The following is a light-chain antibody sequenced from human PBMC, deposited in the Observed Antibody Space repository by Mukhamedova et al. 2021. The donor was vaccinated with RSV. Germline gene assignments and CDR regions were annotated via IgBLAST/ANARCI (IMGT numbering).Light chain of an antibody. CDR2: DVT. V-gene: IGLV2-14*04. CDR1: SDVGGYNY. CDR3: SSYTNSITLI. J-gene: IGLJ2*01. Sequence: SDVGGYNYVSWYQQNPGKAPKLMIYDVTKRPSGVSNRFSGSKSGNTASLTISGLQPEDEADYYCSSYTNSITLIFGGGTKLTVL.